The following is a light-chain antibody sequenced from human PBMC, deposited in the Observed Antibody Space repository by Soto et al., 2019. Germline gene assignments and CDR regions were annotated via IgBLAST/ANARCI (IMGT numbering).Light chain of an antibody. Sequence: EIVMTQSPATLSVSPGERATLSCRASQSVSSNLAWYQQKPGQSPRLLIYVVSPRAPDIPARFSVSGSGTEFTLTISSLQSEDFAVYYCQQYNNWPPFTFCQGTRLEIK. CDR2: VVS. V-gene: IGKV3-15*01. CDR1: QSVSSN. CDR3: QQYNNWPPFT. J-gene: IGKJ5*01.